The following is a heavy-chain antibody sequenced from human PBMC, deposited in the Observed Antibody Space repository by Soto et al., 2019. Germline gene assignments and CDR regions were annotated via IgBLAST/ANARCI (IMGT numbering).Heavy chain of an antibody. J-gene: IGHJ5*02. CDR1: GASVAGGSYY. CDR3: ARDTYSGYDFGL. V-gene: IGHV4-30-4*01. Sequence: QVQLREPGPGLVKPSQTLSLTCPVSGASVAGGSYYWSWVRQPPGKGLEWIGYIPSRGRPFYNPSLTSRGPSSADTSKNQLSLQLTSVTAADTAVYYCARDTYSGYDFGLWGQGTLVTVSS. D-gene: IGHD5-12*01. CDR2: IPSRGRP.